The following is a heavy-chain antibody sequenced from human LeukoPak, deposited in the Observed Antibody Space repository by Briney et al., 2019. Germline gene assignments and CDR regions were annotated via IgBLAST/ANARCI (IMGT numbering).Heavy chain of an antibody. Sequence: SETLSLTCTVSGVSISTYSLIWIRQPPGKGLEWIGYIYYSGSTNYNPSLKSRVTFSVDTSRNQFSLKLTSVTAADTAVYYCARAGGSTSLYYYGMDVWGQGTTVTVSS. CDR3: ARAGGSTSLYYYGMDV. J-gene: IGHJ6*02. CDR2: IYYSGST. CDR1: GVSISTYS. V-gene: IGHV4-59*01. D-gene: IGHD2-2*01.